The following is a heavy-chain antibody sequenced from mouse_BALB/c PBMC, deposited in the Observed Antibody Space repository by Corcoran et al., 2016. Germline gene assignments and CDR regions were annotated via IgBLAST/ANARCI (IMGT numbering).Heavy chain of an antibody. V-gene: IGHV3-6*02. CDR1: GYSITSGYY. Sequence: DVQLQESGPGLVKPSQSLSLTCSVTGYSITSGYYWNWIRQFPGNKLEWMGYISYDGSNNYNPSLKNRISITRDTSKNQFFLKLNSVTTEDTTTYYCARTYYAMDYWGQVTSVTVSS. J-gene: IGHJ4*01. CDR2: ISYDGSN. CDR3: ARTYYAMDY.